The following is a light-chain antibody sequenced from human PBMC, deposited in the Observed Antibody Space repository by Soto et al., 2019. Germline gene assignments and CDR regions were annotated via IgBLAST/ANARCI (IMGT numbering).Light chain of an antibody. CDR1: SSDVGGYNY. CDR2: DVT. J-gene: IGLJ3*02. CDR3: CSYAGSYTWV. Sequence: QSALTQPRSVSGSPRQSVTISCTGTSSDVGGYNYVPWYQQHPGKAPKLMIYDVTKRPSGVPDRFSGSKSANTASLSISGLQAEDEADYYCCSYAGSYTWVFGGGTKLTVL. V-gene: IGLV2-11*01.